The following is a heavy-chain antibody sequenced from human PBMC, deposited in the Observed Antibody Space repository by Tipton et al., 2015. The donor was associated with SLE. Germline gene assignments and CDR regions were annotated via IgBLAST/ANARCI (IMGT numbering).Heavy chain of an antibody. CDR3: ARDTLGGLDY. Sequence: TLSLTCTVSGGSISGYHWSWIRQPPGKGLEWIGSIYHSGNTYSNPSLTSRVTISVDTSKNQFSLKMSSVTAADTAVYYCARDTLGGLDYWGQGTLVTVSS. CDR2: IYHSGNT. J-gene: IGHJ4*02. CDR1: GGSISGYH. V-gene: IGHV4-4*08. D-gene: IGHD7-27*01.